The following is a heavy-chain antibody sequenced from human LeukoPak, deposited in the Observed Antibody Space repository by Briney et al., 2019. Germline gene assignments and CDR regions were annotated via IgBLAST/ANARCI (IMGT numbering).Heavy chain of an antibody. J-gene: IGHJ4*02. CDR3: ARGLRSNFDY. V-gene: IGHV4-4*02. D-gene: IGHD4-17*01. Sequence: SETLSLTCAVSGGSISSSNWWSWVRQPPGKGLEWIGEIYHSGSTNYNPSLKSRVTISVDTSKNQFSLKLSSVTAADTAVYYCARGLRSNFDYWGQGTLVTVSS. CDR1: GGSISSSNW. CDR2: IYHSGST.